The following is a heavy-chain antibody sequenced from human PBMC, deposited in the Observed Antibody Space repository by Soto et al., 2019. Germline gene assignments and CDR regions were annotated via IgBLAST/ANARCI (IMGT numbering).Heavy chain of an antibody. CDR2: ISAYNGNT. CDR1: GYTFTSYG. V-gene: IGHV1-18*01. D-gene: IGHD3-10*01. J-gene: IGHJ4*02. Sequence: GASVKVSCKASGYTFTSYGISWVRQAPGQGLEWMGWISAYNGNTNYAQKLQGRVTMTTDTSTSTAYMELRSLRSDDTAVYYCARDGERHYYGSGSYCEFDYWGQGTLVTVSS. CDR3: ARDGERHYYGSGSYCEFDY.